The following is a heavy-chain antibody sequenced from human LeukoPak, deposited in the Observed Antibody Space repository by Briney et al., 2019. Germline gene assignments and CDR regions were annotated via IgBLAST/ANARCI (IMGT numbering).Heavy chain of an antibody. J-gene: IGHJ6*03. Sequence: GGSLRLSCAASGFTFSSYWMSWVRQAPGKGLEWVSYISSSSSSYIYYADSVKGRFTISRDNAKNSLYLQMNSLRAEDTAVYYCARDRDGIALIRDRRYYYMDVWGKGTTVTVSS. V-gene: IGHV3-21*05. D-gene: IGHD3-10*01. CDR2: ISSSSSSYI. CDR1: GFTFSSYW. CDR3: ARDRDGIALIRDRRYYYMDV.